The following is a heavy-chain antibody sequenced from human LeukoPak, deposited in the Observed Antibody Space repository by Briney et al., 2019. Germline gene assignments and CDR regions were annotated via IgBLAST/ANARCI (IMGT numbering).Heavy chain of an antibody. CDR1: GFVYSSYT. Sequence: GGSLSLLCAASGFVYSSYTMRWARDAPGRGLEWVSAIIGSGGSTYYADAVKGRFTISRDNSKNTLYLQMISLRAEDTAVYYCAKDLPIVVVVAATPSFDYWGQGTLVTVSS. D-gene: IGHD2-15*01. CDR3: AKDLPIVVVVAATPSFDY. J-gene: IGHJ4*02. V-gene: IGHV3-23*01. CDR2: IIGSGGST.